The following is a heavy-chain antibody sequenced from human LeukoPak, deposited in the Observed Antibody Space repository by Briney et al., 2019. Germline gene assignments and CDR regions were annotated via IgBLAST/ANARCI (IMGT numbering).Heavy chain of an antibody. V-gene: IGHV3-74*01. CDR2: INSDGGTT. J-gene: IGHJ4*02. CDR1: GFTFGTYW. Sequence: GGSLRLSCGASGFTFGTYWMHWVRQAPGKGLVWVSGINSDGGTTTYADSVKGRFTISRDNAKNTLYLQMNSLRTEDTAVYFCAKDDAWLRYACWGPGTLVTVSS. D-gene: IGHD5-12*01. CDR3: AKDDAWLRYAC.